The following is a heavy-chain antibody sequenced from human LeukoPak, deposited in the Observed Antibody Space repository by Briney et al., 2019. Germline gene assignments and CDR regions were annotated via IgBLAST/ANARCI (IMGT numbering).Heavy chain of an antibody. CDR1: GGTFSSYA. CDR3: ARGGYFDSNGYYYFYYFDS. D-gene: IGHD3-22*01. CDR2: IIPFFGTS. J-gene: IGHJ4*02. Sequence: SVKVSCKASGGTFSSYAISWVRQAPGQGLEWMGGIIPFFGTSNYAQKFQGRVTITADESTSTAYMDLSSLRSEDTAVYYCARGGYFDSNGYYYFYYFDSWGQGTLVTVSS. V-gene: IGHV1-69*13.